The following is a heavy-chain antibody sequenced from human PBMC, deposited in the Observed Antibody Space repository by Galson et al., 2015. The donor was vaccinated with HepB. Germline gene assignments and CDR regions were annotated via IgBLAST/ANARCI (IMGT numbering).Heavy chain of an antibody. J-gene: IGHJ2*01. D-gene: IGHD4-23*01. Sequence: SVKVSCKASGYTFTSYYMHRVRQAPGQGLEWMGIINPSGGSTSYAQKLQGRVTMTRDTSTSTVYMELSSLRSEDTAVYYCAREGGDYGGNSAFFDLWGRGTLVTVSS. CDR2: INPSGGST. CDR1: GYTFTSYY. V-gene: IGHV1-46*04. CDR3: AREGGDYGGNSAFFDL.